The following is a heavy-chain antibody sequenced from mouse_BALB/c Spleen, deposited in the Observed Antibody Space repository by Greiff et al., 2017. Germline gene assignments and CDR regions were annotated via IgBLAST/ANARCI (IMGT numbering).Heavy chain of an antibody. D-gene: IGHD4-1*01. CDR2: INPSSGYT. Sequence: QVQLQQSGAELARPGASVKMSCKASGYTFTSYTMHWVKQRPGQGLEWIGYINPSSGYTNYNQKFKDKATLTADKSSSTAYMQLSSLTSEDSAVSCCASEGSGTRTWFAYWGQGTLVTVSA. V-gene: IGHV1-4*01. CDR3: ASEGSGTRTWFAY. J-gene: IGHJ3*01. CDR1: GYTFTSYT.